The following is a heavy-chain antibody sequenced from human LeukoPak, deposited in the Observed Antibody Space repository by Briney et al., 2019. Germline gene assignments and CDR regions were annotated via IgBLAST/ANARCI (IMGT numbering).Heavy chain of an antibody. V-gene: IGHV4-59*01. Sequence: SETLSLTCTVSGGSTSSYYWTWIRQPPGKGLEWIGCVYYSGSPNYNPSLKSRVTISVDTSKNQFSLKLSSVTAADTAVYYCARYHGSSSWYWYFDYWGQGTLVTVSS. CDR2: VYYSGSP. CDR1: GGSTSSYY. D-gene: IGHD6-13*01. J-gene: IGHJ4*02. CDR3: ARYHGSSSWYWYFDY.